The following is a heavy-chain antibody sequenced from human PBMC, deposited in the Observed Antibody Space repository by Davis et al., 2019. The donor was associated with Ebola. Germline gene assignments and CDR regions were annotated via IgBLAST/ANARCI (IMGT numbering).Heavy chain of an antibody. J-gene: IGHJ4*02. V-gene: IGHV3-15*01. D-gene: IGHD4-17*01. CDR3: TTELIDDYGDYVGY. CDR2: IKSKTDGGTT. Sequence: GESLKISCAASGFTFSNARMSWVRQAPGKGLEWVGRIKSKTDGGTTDYAAPVKGRFTISRDDSKNTLYLQMNSLKTEDTAVYYCTTELIDDYGDYVGYWGQGTLVTVSS. CDR1: GFTFSNAR.